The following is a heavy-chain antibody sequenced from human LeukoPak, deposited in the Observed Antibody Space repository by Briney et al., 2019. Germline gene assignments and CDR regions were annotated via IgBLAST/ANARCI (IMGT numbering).Heavy chain of an antibody. J-gene: IGHJ4*02. CDR1: GFTFSSYA. Sequence: GGSLRLSCAASGFTFSSYAMHWVRQAPGKGLEWEAIISYDGSNKYYADSVKGRFTISRDNSKNTLYLQMNSLRADGTAVYYCAPPGGQGTLVTVSS. CDR3: APP. CDR2: ISYDGSNK. V-gene: IGHV3-30-3*01.